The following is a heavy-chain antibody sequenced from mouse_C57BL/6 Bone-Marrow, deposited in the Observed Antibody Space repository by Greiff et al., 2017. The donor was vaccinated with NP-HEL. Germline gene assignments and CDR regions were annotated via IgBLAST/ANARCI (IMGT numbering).Heavy chain of an antibody. CDR2: ILPSIGRT. CDR3: ARSPPIYDGYPVYAMDY. V-gene: IGHV15-2*01. Sequence: QVQLQQSGSELRSPGSSVKLSCKDFDSEVFPIAYMSWVRQKPGHGFEWIGGILPSIGRTIYGEKFEDKATLDADTLSSTAYMQLSSLTSEDSAVYYCARSPPIYDGYPVYAMDYWGQGTSGTVSS. J-gene: IGHJ4*01. CDR1: DSEVFPIAY. D-gene: IGHD2-3*01.